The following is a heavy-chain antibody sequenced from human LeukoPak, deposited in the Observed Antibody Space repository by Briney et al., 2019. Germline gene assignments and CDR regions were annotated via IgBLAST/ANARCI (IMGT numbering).Heavy chain of an antibody. V-gene: IGHV1-69*05. CDR2: IIPIFGTA. D-gene: IGHD5-18*01. CDR3: ARKGSGYSYGLSDAFDI. CDR1: GGTFSSYA. J-gene: IGHJ3*02. Sequence: SVKVSCKASGGTFSSYAISWVRQAPGQGLEWMGRIIPIFGTANYAQKFQGRVTITTDEPTSTAYMELSSLRSEDTAVYYCARKGSGYSYGLSDAFDIWGQGTMVTVSS.